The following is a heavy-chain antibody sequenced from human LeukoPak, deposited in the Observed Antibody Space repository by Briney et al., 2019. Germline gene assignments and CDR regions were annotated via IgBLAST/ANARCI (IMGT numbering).Heavy chain of an antibody. J-gene: IGHJ5*02. D-gene: IGHD2-8*02. V-gene: IGHV4-38-2*01. CDR3: ARVSTGWFDP. Sequence: SETLPLTCAVSGYSISSGYYWGWIRQPPEKGLEWIGSIYHSGSTYYNPSLKSRVTISVDTSKNQFSLRLSSVTAADTAVYYCARVSTGWFDPWGQGTLVTVSS. CDR2: IYHSGST. CDR1: GYSISSGYY.